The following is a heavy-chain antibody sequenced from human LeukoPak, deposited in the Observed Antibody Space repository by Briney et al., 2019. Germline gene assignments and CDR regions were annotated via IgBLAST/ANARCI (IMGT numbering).Heavy chain of an antibody. V-gene: IGHV3-23*01. CDR3: AKDWAHLRDSSGAFDI. Sequence: PGGSLRLSCAASGFTFSSYAMSWVRQAPGKGLEWVSAISGSGGSTYYADSVKGRFTISRDNSKNTLYLQMNSLRAEDTAVYYCAKDWAHLRDSSGAFDIWGQGTMVTVSS. D-gene: IGHD2-15*01. J-gene: IGHJ3*02. CDR2: ISGSGGST. CDR1: GFTFSSYA.